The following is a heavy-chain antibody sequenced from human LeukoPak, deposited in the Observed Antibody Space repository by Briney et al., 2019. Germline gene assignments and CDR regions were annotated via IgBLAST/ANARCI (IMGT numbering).Heavy chain of an antibody. Sequence: GGSLRLSCAASGFTFSSYAMSWVRQAPGKGLEWVSAISGSGGSTYYADSVKGRFTISRDNSKNTLYLQMNSLRAEDTAVYYCAKGGYYDSSGYYDYWGQGTLVTVSS. D-gene: IGHD3-22*01. CDR1: GFTFSSYA. CDR2: ISGSGGST. CDR3: AKGGYYDSSGYYDY. V-gene: IGHV3-23*01. J-gene: IGHJ4*02.